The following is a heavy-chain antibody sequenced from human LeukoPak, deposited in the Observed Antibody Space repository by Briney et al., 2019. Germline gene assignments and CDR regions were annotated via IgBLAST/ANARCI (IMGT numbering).Heavy chain of an antibody. CDR2: INAGNGNT. J-gene: IGHJ4*02. CDR3: ARGRTDPKGYYYGSGSYYDY. D-gene: IGHD3-10*01. V-gene: IGHV1-3*01. CDR1: GYTFTSYA. Sequence: ASVKVSCKASGYTFTSYAMHWVRQAPGQRLEWMGWINAGNGNTKYSQKFQGRVTITRDTSASTAYMELSSLRSEDTAVYYCARGRTDPKGYYYGSGSYYDYWGQGTLVTVSS.